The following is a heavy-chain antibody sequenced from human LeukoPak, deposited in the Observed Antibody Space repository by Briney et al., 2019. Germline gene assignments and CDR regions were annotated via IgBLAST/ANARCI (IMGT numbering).Heavy chain of an antibody. CDR1: GFTFSSYA. Sequence: PGGSLRLSCAASGFTFSSYAMSWVRQAPGKGLEWVSAIRGSGGSTYYADSVKGRFTISRDNSKNTLYLQMNSLRAEDTAVYYCAKSLGDYRSAGGPFDPWGQGTLVTVSS. J-gene: IGHJ5*02. D-gene: IGHD4-17*01. CDR3: AKSLGDYRSAGGPFDP. V-gene: IGHV3-23*01. CDR2: IRGSGGST.